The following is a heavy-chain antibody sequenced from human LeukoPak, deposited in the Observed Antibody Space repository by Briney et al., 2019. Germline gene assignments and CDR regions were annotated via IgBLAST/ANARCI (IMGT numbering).Heavy chain of an antibody. D-gene: IGHD3-22*01. CDR3: ARRWFYDSSGPSAFDI. Sequence: PGESLKISCRGSGYDFTRYWIGWVRQMPGKGPEWMGIFYPSDSDSKYMPFFQGQVTFSADKSINTAYLQWSSLKPSDTAMYYCARRWFYDSSGPSAFDIWGQGTMVSVSS. CDR1: GYDFTRYW. CDR2: FYPSDSDS. J-gene: IGHJ3*02. V-gene: IGHV5-51*01.